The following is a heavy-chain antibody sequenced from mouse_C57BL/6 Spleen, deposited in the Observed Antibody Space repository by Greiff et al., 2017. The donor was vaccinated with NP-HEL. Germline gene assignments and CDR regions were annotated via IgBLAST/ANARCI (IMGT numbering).Heavy chain of an antibody. CDR3: ARGGYSNYPYYYAMDY. V-gene: IGHV1-18*01. Sequence: EVQLQQSGPALVKPGASVKIPCKASGYTFTDYNMDWVKQSHGKSLEWIGDINPNNGGTIYNQKFKGKATLTVDKSSSTAYMELRSLTSEDTAVYYCARGGYSNYPYYYAMDYWGQGTSVTVSS. D-gene: IGHD2-5*01. CDR1: GYTFTDYN. J-gene: IGHJ4*01. CDR2: INPNNGGT.